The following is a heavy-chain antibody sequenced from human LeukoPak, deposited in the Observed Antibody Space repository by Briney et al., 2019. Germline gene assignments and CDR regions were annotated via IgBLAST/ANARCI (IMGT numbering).Heavy chain of an antibody. Sequence: SVKVSCKASGGTFSSYAISWVRQAPGQGLEWMGGIIPIFGTANYAQKFQGRVTITADESTSTAYMELSSLRSEDTAVYYCARGGIAAAGNLDYWGQGTLVTVSS. J-gene: IGHJ4*02. CDR1: GGTFSSYA. D-gene: IGHD6-13*01. V-gene: IGHV1-69*01. CDR2: IIPIFGTA. CDR3: ARGGIAAAGNLDY.